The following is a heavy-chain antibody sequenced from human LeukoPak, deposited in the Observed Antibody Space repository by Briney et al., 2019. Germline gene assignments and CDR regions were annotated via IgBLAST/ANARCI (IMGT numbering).Heavy chain of an antibody. J-gene: IGHJ3*02. CDR1: GGSISTYY. CDR3: ARDNYYDTSAYALHI. D-gene: IGHD3-22*01. Sequence: SETLSLTCTVSGGSISTYYWSWIRQHPGKGLEWIGHIYYRDSTYYNPSLKSRVTISADTSKNQFSLELSSVTAADTAVYYCARDNYYDTSAYALHIWGQGTMVTVSS. V-gene: IGHV4-59*06. CDR2: IYYRDST.